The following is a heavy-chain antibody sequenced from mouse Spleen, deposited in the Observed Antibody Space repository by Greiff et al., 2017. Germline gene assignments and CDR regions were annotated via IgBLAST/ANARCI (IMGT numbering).Heavy chain of an antibody. Sequence: QVQLQQSGPSLVQPSQSLSITCTVSGFSLTSYGVHWVRQSPGKGLEWLGVIWRGGSTDYNAAFMSRLSITKDNSKSQVFFKMNSLQADDTAIYYCAKNWDLFYWYFDVWGAGTTVTVSS. D-gene: IGHD4-1*01. CDR3: AKNWDLFYWYFDV. V-gene: IGHV2-5-1*01. CDR2: IWRGGST. CDR1: GFSLTSYG. J-gene: IGHJ1*01.